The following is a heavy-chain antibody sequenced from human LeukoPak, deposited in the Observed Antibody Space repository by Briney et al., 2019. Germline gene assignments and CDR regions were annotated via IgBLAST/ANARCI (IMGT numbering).Heavy chain of an antibody. Sequence: ASVKVPCKASGYPFTSYYINWVRQAPGQGLEWMGWISAYNGDTNYAQNLQGRVTMTTDTSTDTAYMELRSLTSDDTAVYYCARDGLSYTNPNNWFDPWGQGTLVTVSS. CDR2: ISAYNGDT. D-gene: IGHD2-2*02. CDR1: GYPFTSYY. J-gene: IGHJ5*02. CDR3: ARDGLSYTNPNNWFDP. V-gene: IGHV1-18*01.